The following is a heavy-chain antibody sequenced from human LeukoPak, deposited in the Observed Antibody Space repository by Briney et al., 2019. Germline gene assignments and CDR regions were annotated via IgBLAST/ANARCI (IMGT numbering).Heavy chain of an antibody. CDR1: GDSISSYY. J-gene: IGHJ5*02. CDR3: ARLSSRYRLYNWFDP. D-gene: IGHD2/OR15-2a*01. Sequence: KPSETLSLTCTASGDSISSYYWSWIRQPPGKGLEWIGYIYYSGSTNYNPSLKSRVTISVDTSKNQFSLKLSSVTAADTAVYYCARLSSRYRLYNWFDPWGQGTLVTVSS. CDR2: IYYSGST. V-gene: IGHV4-59*01.